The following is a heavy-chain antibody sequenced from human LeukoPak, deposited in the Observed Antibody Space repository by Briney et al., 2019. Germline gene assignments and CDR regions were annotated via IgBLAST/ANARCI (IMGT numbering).Heavy chain of an antibody. CDR1: GGSISSGGYY. D-gene: IGHD6-13*01. CDR3: ARVEGSNWEGYYFDY. CDR2: IYYSGST. V-gene: IGHV4-31*03. J-gene: IGHJ4*02. Sequence: SETLSLTCTVSGGSISSGGYYWSWIRQHPGKGLEWIGYIYYSGSTYYNPSLKSRVTISVDTSKNQFSLKLSSVTAADTAVYYCARVEGSNWEGYYFDYWGQGTLVTVSS.